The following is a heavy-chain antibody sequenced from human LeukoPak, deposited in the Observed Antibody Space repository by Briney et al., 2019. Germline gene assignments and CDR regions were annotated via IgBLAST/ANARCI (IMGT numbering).Heavy chain of an antibody. D-gene: IGHD3-10*01. CDR3: ARSITMVRGVSNWFDP. J-gene: IGHJ5*02. Sequence: RESGPALVKPTQTLTLTCTFSGFSLSTSGMCVSWIRQPPGKALEWLALIDWDDDKYYSTSLKTRLTTSKDTSKNQVVLTMTNMDPVDTATYYCARSITMVRGVSNWFDPWGQGTLVTVSS. V-gene: IGHV2-70*01. CDR1: GFSLSTSGMC. CDR2: IDWDDDK.